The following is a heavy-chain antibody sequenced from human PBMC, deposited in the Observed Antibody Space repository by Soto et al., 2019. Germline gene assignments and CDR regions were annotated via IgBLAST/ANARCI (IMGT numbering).Heavy chain of an antibody. Sequence: SETLSLTCTVSGGSISSYYWSWIRQPPGKGLEWIGYIYYSGSTNYNPSLKSRVTISVDTSKNQFSLKLSSVTAADTAVYYCARASNYYDSSGYYPDAFDIWGQGTMVT. V-gene: IGHV4-59*01. D-gene: IGHD3-22*01. CDR1: GGSISSYY. CDR3: ARASNYYDSSGYYPDAFDI. CDR2: IYYSGST. J-gene: IGHJ3*02.